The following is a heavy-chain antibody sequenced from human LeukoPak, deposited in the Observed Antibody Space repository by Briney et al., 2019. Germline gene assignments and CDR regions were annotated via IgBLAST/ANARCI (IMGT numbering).Heavy chain of an antibody. D-gene: IGHD3-22*01. CDR3: ARADIHYYDSSGFFFDY. CDR2: IYHSGST. CDR1: GGSISSGGYS. V-gene: IGHV4-30-2*01. J-gene: IGHJ4*02. Sequence: SETLSLTCAVSGGSISSGGYSWSWIRQPPGKGLEWIGYIYHSGSTYYNPSLKSRVTISVVRSKNQFSLKLSSVTAADTAVYYCARADIHYYDSSGFFFDYWGQGTLVTVSS.